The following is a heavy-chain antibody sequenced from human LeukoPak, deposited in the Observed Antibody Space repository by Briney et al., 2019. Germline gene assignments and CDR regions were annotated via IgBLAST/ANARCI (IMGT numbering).Heavy chain of an antibody. CDR1: GDSISSYY. J-gene: IGHJ1*01. D-gene: IGHD3-22*01. CDR3: VSGPNYYDSSGYYRAEYFQY. CDR2: ISNSGRT. V-gene: IGHV4-59*01. Sequence: SETLSLTCTVSGDSISSYYWSWIRQPPGKGLEWIGYISNSGRTNYSPSLKSRVTISVDTSKNQFSLRLSSVTAADTAVYYCVSGPNYYDSSGYYRAEYFQYWGQGTLVTVSS.